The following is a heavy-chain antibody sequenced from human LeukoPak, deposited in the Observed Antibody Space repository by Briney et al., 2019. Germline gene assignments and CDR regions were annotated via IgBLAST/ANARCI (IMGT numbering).Heavy chain of an antibody. V-gene: IGHV3-23*01. CDR1: GFTFSSYA. Sequence: GGSLRLSCAASGFTFSSYAMSWVRQAPGKGLEWVSAISGSGDSTYYADSVKGRFTISRDNSKNTLYLQMNSLRAEDTAVYYCARGITMIVVAPGYWGQGTLVTVSS. CDR2: ISGSGDST. J-gene: IGHJ4*02. D-gene: IGHD3-22*01. CDR3: ARGITMIVVAPGY.